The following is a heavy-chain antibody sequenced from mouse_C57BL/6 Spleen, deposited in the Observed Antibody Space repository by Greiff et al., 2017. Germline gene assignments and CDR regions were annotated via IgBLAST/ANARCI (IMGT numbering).Heavy chain of an antibody. CDR3: ARREDYGWYFDV. D-gene: IGHD2-4*01. Sequence: QVHVKQSGAELARPGASVKLSCKASGYTFTSYGISWVKQRTGQGLEWIGEIYPRSGNTYYNEKFKGKATLTADKSSSTAYMELRSLTSEDSAVYFCARREDYGWYFDVWGTGTTVTVSS. CDR1: GYTFTSYG. J-gene: IGHJ1*03. CDR2: IYPRSGNT. V-gene: IGHV1-81*01.